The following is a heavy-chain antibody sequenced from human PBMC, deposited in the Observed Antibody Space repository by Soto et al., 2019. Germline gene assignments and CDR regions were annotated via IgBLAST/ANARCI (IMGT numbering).Heavy chain of an antibody. D-gene: IGHD5-12*01. V-gene: IGHV1-69*13. Sequence: ASVKVSCKASGGTFSSHSINWVRQAPGQGLEWMGGIIPIFGPANFAKKFQGRVTNTADESTTTAYMELSSLTSEDTAVYYCATGSFTSTGGRIGYHYNAMDVWGQGTTVTVSS. CDR2: IIPIFGPA. CDR3: ATGSFTSTGGRIGYHYNAMDV. CDR1: GGTFSSHS. J-gene: IGHJ6*02.